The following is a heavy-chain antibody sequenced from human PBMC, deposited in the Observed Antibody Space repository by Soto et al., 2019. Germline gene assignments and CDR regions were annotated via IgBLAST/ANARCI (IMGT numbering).Heavy chain of an antibody. V-gene: IGHV4-28*01. D-gene: IGHD1-26*01. J-gene: IGHJ4*02. CDR1: GYSISSSTW. Sequence: QVQLQESGPGLVKPSDTLSLTCAVSGYSISSSTWWGWIRQPPGKGLKWIGYIYYSGTTYYNPSLKSRVTMSVDTSKNQFSLKLTSVTAVDTAVYYCARREIQGPIDYWGQGTLVTVSS. CDR2: IYYSGTT. CDR3: ARREIQGPIDY.